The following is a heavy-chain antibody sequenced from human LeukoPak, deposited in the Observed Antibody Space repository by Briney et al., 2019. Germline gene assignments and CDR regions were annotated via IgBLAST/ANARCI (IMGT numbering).Heavy chain of an antibody. CDR3: ARGGSSSVRDAFDI. CDR1: GGSISRSGYS. J-gene: IGHJ3*02. V-gene: IGHV4-39*07. CDR2: VHYSGTT. Sequence: KSSETLSLTCTVSGGSISRSGYSWAWIRQSPGKGLEWIAIVHYSGTTYSNASIRSRITISADTAKNQFSLKLSSVTAADTAVYYCARGGSSSVRDAFDIWGQGTMVTVSS. D-gene: IGHD6-6*01.